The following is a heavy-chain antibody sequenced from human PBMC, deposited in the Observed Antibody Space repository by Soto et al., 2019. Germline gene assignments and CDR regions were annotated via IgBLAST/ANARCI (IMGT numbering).Heavy chain of an antibody. J-gene: IGHJ5*02. D-gene: IGHD3-22*01. CDR1: GFTFSSYG. CDR3: AKGFYDSSGNHPHWFDP. V-gene: IGHV3-23*01. Sequence: GGSLRLSCAASGFTFSSYGRSWVRQAPGKGLEWVSAINTNGGSTFYADSVKGRFTISRDNSKNTLYLQMNSLRAEDTAVYYCAKGFYDSSGNHPHWFDPWGQGTLGTVSS. CDR2: INTNGGST.